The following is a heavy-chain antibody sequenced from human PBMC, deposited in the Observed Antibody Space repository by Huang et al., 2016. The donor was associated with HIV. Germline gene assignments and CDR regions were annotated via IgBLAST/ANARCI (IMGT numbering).Heavy chain of an antibody. D-gene: IGHD2-21*02. V-gene: IGHV5-51*03. J-gene: IGHJ4*02. CDR2: IYPADSDT. Sequence: EVQLVQSEAEVKKPGESLKISCRGSGYSFTNYWIGWVRQRPGEGLAWMGVIYPADSDTRYSPSFQGQVTFSADKSTRTADLQWSSLQASDTAIYYCARSEVLVTAVPFDHWGQGTLVTVSS. CDR1: GYSFTNYW. CDR3: ARSEVLVTAVPFDH.